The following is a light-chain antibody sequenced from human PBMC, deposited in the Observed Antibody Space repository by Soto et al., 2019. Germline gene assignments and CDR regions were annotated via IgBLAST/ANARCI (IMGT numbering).Light chain of an antibody. CDR2: MAS. V-gene: IGKV1-5*03. Sequence: DIQMTQSPSTLSASVGDRVSITCRASQSISNWLAWYQQKPGKAPKLLIYMASILESGVPSRFSGSGSGTESTLTISSLQPDDFAPYYCQQCNSYSGTFGQGTKVEIK. J-gene: IGKJ1*01. CDR3: QQCNSYSGT. CDR1: QSISNW.